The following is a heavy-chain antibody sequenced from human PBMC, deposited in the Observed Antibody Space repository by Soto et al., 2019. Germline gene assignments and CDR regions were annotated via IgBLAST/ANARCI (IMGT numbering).Heavy chain of an antibody. CDR3: ASAGPGVRQVAHEYLQH. CDR1: GGSISSGGYY. V-gene: IGHV4-31*03. D-gene: IGHD3-10*01. CDR2: IYYSGST. J-gene: IGHJ1*01. Sequence: QVQLQESGPGLVKPSQTLSLTCTVSGGSISSGGYYWSWIRQHPGKGLEWLGYIYYSGSTYYIPGLNSRVTISVDTSKTPFSLKRSSVTEADTAVYYGASAGPGVRQVAHEYLQHGGQGTLVTVSA.